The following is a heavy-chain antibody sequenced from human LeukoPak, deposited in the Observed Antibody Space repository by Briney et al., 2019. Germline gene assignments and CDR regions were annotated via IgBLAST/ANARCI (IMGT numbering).Heavy chain of an antibody. Sequence: PGGSLRLSCAASGFTFSSYEMNWVRQAPGMGLEWISYISTSGSSINYADSVKGRFTISRDNAKNSLYLQMNSLRAEDTAVYYCARTDSGWYSPPGYWGQGTLVTVSS. CDR3: ARTDSGWYSPPGY. CDR2: ISTSGSSI. J-gene: IGHJ4*02. V-gene: IGHV3-48*03. CDR1: GFTFSSYE. D-gene: IGHD6-19*01.